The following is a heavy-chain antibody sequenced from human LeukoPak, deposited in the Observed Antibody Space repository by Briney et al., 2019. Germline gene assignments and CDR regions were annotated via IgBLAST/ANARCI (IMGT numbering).Heavy chain of an antibody. J-gene: IGHJ4*02. D-gene: IGHD3-22*01. CDR3: ARDREDSDSHGYYYLGTFDY. V-gene: IGHV3-30*02. CDR2: IRYDGSNK. CDR1: VFTFIGYS. Sequence: GGSLRLSCAAPVFTFIGYSMHWVRQAPHKGLEWVAFIRYDGSNKYYADSVKGRFTISRDNSKNTVYLQTNSLRAEDTAVYYCARDREDSDSHGYYYLGTFDYWGQGTLVTVSS.